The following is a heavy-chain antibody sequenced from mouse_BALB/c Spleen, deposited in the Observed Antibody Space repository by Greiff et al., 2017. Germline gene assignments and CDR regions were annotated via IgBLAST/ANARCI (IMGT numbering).Heavy chain of an antibody. CDR1: GYTFTSYV. V-gene: IGHV1-14*01. CDR2: INPYNDGT. CDR3: ARWEVRLGIYAMDY. Sequence: EVQLQQSGPELVKPGASVKMSCKASGYTFTSYVMHWVKQKPGQGLEWIGYINPYNDGTKYNEKFKGKATLTSDKSSSTAYMELSSLTSEDSAVYYCARWEVRLGIYAMDYWGQGTSVTVSS. J-gene: IGHJ4*01. D-gene: IGHD2-14*01.